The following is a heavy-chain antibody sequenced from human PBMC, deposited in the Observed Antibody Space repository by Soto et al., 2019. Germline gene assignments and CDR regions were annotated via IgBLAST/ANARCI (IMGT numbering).Heavy chain of an antibody. Sequence: QVHLVQSGAEVKKPGASVKVSCKGSGYAFTTYGITWVRQAPGQGLEWMGWISAHNGNTNYAQKLQGRVTVTRDTSASTAYMELRSLRSDDTAVYYCARGRYGAYWGQGALVTVSS. CDR2: ISAHNGNT. V-gene: IGHV1-18*01. CDR3: ARGRYGAY. D-gene: IGHD3-10*01. CDR1: GYAFTTYG. J-gene: IGHJ4*02.